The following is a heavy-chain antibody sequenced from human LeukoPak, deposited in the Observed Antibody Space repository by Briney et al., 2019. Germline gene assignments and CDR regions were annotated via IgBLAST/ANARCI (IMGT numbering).Heavy chain of an antibody. CDR3: ARDTILTGYYGFQPSYYYYGMDV. CDR1: GGSISSSSYY. V-gene: IGHV4-61*01. D-gene: IGHD3-9*01. J-gene: IGHJ6*02. Sequence: SPSETLSLTCTVSGGSISSSSYYWSWIRQPPGKGLEWIGYIYYSGSTNYNPSLKSRVTISVDTSKNQFSLKLSSVTAADTAVYYCARDTILTGYYGFQPSYYYYGMDVWGQGTTVTVSS. CDR2: IYYSGST.